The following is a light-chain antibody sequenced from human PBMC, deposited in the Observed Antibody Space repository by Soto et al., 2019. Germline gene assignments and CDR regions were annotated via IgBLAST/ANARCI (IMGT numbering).Light chain of an antibody. Sequence: QSVLTQPASVSGSPGQSITISCTGTSSDVGGYNYVSWYQQHPGKAPKFMIYEVTKRPSGVSNRFSGSKSGNTASLTISGLQAEDESDYYCSSYTSTSTRVFGGGTQLTVL. CDR1: SSDVGGYNY. V-gene: IGLV2-14*01. J-gene: IGLJ3*02. CDR2: EVT. CDR3: SSYTSTSTRV.